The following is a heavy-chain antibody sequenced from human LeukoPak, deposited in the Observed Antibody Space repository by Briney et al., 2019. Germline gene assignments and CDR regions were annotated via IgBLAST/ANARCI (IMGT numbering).Heavy chain of an antibody. D-gene: IGHD3-16*01. J-gene: IGHJ6*03. CDR1: GYTFTCYY. Sequence: ASVKVSCKASGYTFTCYYMHWVGQAPGQGREWRGWINANSGGTNYAQKFQGRVTMTRDTSISTAYMELRRLRSDDTAVYYCARAPGEHSYAKGFYYFYYYMDVWGKGTTVTVSS. V-gene: IGHV1-2*02. CDR3: ARAPGEHSYAKGFYYFYYYMDV. CDR2: INANSGGT.